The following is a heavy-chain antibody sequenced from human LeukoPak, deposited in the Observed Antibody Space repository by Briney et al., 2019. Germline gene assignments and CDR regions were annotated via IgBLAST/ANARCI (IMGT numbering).Heavy chain of an antibody. Sequence: PSETLSLTCTLSGGSISSYYGSCIREPPGKGLEWIAYIYYSGSTNYNPSLKSRVTISVDTSKIQFSLKLSSVTAADTAVYYCARFGSSVGSGSPGDWFDPWGQGTLVTVSS. J-gene: IGHJ5*02. CDR1: GGSISSYY. CDR3: ARFGSSVGSGSPGDWFDP. CDR2: IYYSGST. D-gene: IGHD3-10*01. V-gene: IGHV4-59*01.